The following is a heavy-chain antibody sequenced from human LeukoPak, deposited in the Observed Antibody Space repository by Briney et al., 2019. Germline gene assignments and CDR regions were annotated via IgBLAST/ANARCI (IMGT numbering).Heavy chain of an antibody. J-gene: IGHJ4*02. V-gene: IGHV2-5*02. CDR1: GFSLSTCGVG. CDR3: AHSREGPDGSSFDY. D-gene: IGHD1-26*01. CDR2: IYWDDDK. Sequence: SGPTLVKPTQTLTLTCTFSGFSLSTCGVGVGWIRQPPGKALEWLALIYWDDDKRYSPSLKSRLTITKDTSKNQVVLTMTNMDPVDTATYYCAHSREGPDGSSFDYWGQGTLVTVSS.